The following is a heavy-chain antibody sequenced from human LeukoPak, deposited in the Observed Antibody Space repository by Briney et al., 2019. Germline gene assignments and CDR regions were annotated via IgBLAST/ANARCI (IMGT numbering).Heavy chain of an antibody. Sequence: PGGSLRLSCAASGFTVSDNYMNWVRQAPGKGLEWVSLIYTGGSTSYADSVKGRFTISRDNSKNTLYLQMNSLRAEDTALYYCAKEASSSWTNWGQGTLVTVSS. V-gene: IGHV3-53*01. D-gene: IGHD6-13*01. J-gene: IGHJ4*02. CDR3: AKEASSSWTN. CDR2: IYTGGST. CDR1: GFTVSDNY.